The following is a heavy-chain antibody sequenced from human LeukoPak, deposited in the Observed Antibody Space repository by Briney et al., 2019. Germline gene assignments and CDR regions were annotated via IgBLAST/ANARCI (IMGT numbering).Heavy chain of an antibody. Sequence: GGTLRLSCTASGFTFSSYGMNWVRQAPGKELEWVANIKEDGSEKYYVDSVKGRFTISRVNTKNSLYLQMNSLRAEDTAVYYCARGSTASAGTEDYWGQGTLVTVSS. CDR2: IKEDGSEK. J-gene: IGHJ4*02. CDR3: ARGSTASAGTEDY. D-gene: IGHD6-13*01. V-gene: IGHV3-7*01. CDR1: GFTFSSYG.